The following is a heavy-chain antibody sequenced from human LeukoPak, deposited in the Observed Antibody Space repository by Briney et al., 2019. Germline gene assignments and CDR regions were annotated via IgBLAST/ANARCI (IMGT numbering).Heavy chain of an antibody. CDR3: ARGVYSSGWMGVGDY. D-gene: IGHD6-19*01. V-gene: IGHV4-59*08. Sequence: SAALSPLTRAVYGCTISYYCCWLRRPPREGREGMGYIYYSGSTNYNPSLKSRVTISVDTSKNQFSLKLSSVTAADTAVYYCARGVYSSGWMGVGDYWGQGTLVTVS. J-gene: IGHJ4*02. CDR2: IYYSGST. CDR1: GCTISYYC.